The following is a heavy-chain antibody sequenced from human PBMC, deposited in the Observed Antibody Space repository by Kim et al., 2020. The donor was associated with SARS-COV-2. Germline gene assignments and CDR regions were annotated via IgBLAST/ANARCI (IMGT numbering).Heavy chain of an antibody. CDR3: ARDGSSKLEEFDY. CDR2: IWYDGSNK. CDR1: GFTFSSYG. J-gene: IGHJ4*02. V-gene: IGHV3-33*01. Sequence: GGSLRLSCAASGFTFSSYGMHWVRQAPGKGLEWVAVIWYDGSNKYYADSVKGRFTISRDNSKNTLYLQMNSLRAEDTAVYYCARDGSSKLEEFDYWGQGTLVTVSS. D-gene: IGHD1-1*01.